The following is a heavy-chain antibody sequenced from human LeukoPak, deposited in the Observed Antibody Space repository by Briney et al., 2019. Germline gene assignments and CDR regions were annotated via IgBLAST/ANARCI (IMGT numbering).Heavy chain of an antibody. CDR3: ARVGDIVVEWAFDI. Sequence: GASVKVSGMASGYTFTGSYMHWVRQAPGQGLEWMRWINPNSGGTNYAQKFQGRVTMTRDTSISTAYMELSRLRSDDTAVYYCARVGDIVVEWAFDIWGQGTMVTVSS. CDR1: GYTFTGSY. D-gene: IGHD2-2*01. V-gene: IGHV1-2*02. CDR2: INPNSGGT. J-gene: IGHJ3*02.